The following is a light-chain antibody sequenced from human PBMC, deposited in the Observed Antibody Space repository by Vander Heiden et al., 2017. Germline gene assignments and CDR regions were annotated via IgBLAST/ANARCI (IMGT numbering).Light chain of an antibody. Sequence: QSVLTQPPSVSGAPGQRATISCTGSSSNIGAGYDGHWYQQLPGTAPKLLIYGNSNRPSGVPDRFSGSKSGTSAALAITGLQAEDEADYYCQSYDSSLSGYVVFGRGTKLTVL. V-gene: IGLV1-40*01. CDR3: QSYDSSLSGYVV. CDR1: SSNIGAGYD. CDR2: GNS. J-gene: IGLJ2*01.